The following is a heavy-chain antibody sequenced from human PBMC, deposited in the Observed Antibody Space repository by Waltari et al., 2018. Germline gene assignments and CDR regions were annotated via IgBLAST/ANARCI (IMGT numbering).Heavy chain of an antibody. V-gene: IGHV3-20*04. D-gene: IGHD3-16*01. CDR3: ARDISYGGFDY. Sequence: EVYLVESGGTVVRPGGSLRPSCTTSGFTFDNHGMHWVRQAPGKGLEWVSGLTWNGGTTFYADSVKGRFTVSRDNAKNSLYLQMNSLTAEDTALYYCARDISYGGFDYWGQGTLVTVSS. J-gene: IGHJ4*02. CDR2: LTWNGGTT. CDR1: GFTFDNHG.